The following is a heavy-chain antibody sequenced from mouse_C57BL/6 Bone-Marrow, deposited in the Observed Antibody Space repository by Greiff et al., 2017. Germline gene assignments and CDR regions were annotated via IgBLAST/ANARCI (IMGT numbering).Heavy chain of an antibody. J-gene: IGHJ4*01. CDR1: GYTFTSYW. D-gene: IGHD1-1*01. V-gene: IGHV1-64*01. Sequence: QVQLQQPGAELVKPGASVKLSCKASGYTFTSYWMNWVKQRPGQGLEWIGMIHPNSGSTNYNEKFKSKATLTVDKSSSTAYMQLSCLTSEDSAVYYCARRYYGSIKYYYAMDYWGQGTSVTVSS. CDR3: ARRYYGSIKYYYAMDY. CDR2: IHPNSGST.